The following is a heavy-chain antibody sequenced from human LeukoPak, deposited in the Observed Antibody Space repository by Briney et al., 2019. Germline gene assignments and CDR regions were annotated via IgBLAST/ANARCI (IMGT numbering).Heavy chain of an antibody. J-gene: IGHJ3*02. CDR1: GFTFSSNW. Sequence: GGSLRLSCAAAGFTFSSNWMSWVRQAPGKGLQWGSNIKQDGSEKYYVDSVKGRFTTSRDNAKKSLYLQVNSLRGEDTAVYYCARGLGINGLALDMWGQGTMVTVSS. CDR2: IKQDGSEK. V-gene: IGHV3-7*05. D-gene: IGHD3-10*01. CDR3: ARGLGINGLALDM.